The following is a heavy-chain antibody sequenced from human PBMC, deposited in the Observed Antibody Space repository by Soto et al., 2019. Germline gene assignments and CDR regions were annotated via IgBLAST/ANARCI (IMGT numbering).Heavy chain of an antibody. CDR2: ILGSGGHA. CDR3: ARDAVAGNGLWDSFGP. J-gene: IGHJ5*02. V-gene: IGHV3-23*01. Sequence: KGLDWLSSILGSGGHADTADSVNGRFIIFRADSKNTLYLQMNSLRVEDTAVYYCARDAVAGNGLWDSFGPWGQGTLVTVSS. D-gene: IGHD6-19*01.